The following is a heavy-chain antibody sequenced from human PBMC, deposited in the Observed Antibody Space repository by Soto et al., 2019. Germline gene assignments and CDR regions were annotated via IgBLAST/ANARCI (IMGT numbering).Heavy chain of an antibody. CDR2: ISAYNGNT. J-gene: IGHJ5*02. CDR3: ARDKYCSGGSCYRGHRNNWFDP. D-gene: IGHD2-15*01. CDR1: GYTFTSYG. Sequence: ASVKVSCKASGYTFTSYGISWVRQAPGQGLEWMGWISAYNGNTNYAQKLQGRVTMTTDTSTSTAYMELRSLRSDDTAVYYCARDKYCSGGSCYRGHRNNWFDPWGQGTLVTVSS. V-gene: IGHV1-18*01.